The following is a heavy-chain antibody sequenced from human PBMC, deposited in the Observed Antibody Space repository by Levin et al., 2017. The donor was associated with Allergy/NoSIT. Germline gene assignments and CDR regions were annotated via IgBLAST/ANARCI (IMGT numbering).Heavy chain of an antibody. CDR1: GFTFSSYA. CDR2: ISGSGGST. CDR3: AKSDSYSAAGTEAYYFDY. D-gene: IGHD6-13*01. Sequence: GESLKISCAASGFTFSSYAMSWVRQAPGKGLEWVSAISGSGGSTYYADSVKGRFTISRDNSKNTLYLQMNSLRAEDTAVYYCAKSDSYSAAGTEAYYFDYWGQGTLVTVSS. J-gene: IGHJ4*02. V-gene: IGHV3-23*01.